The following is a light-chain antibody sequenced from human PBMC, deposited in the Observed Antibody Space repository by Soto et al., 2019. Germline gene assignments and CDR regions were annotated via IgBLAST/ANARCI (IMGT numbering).Light chain of an antibody. V-gene: IGLV2-11*01. CDR1: SSDVGGYNY. CDR2: DVS. J-gene: IGLJ3*02. CDR3: CSYAGSYTWV. Sequence: QSALTQPRSVSGSPGQSVTLSCTGTSSDVGGYNYVSWYQQHPGQAPKLMIYDVSKRPSGVPDRFSGSKSGNTASLTISGLQAEDEADYYCCSYAGSYTWVFGGGTKVTVL.